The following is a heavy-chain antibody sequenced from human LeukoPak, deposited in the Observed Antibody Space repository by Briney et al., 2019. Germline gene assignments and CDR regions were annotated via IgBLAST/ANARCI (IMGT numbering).Heavy chain of an antibody. J-gene: IGHJ4*02. Sequence: GGSLRLSCAASGFTFSSYGMHWVRQAPGKGLEWVAVISYDGSNKYYADSVKGRFTISRDNSKNTLYLQMNSLRPEDTAVYYCAKVEAMYYYGSGTPYSSYWGQGTLVTVSS. CDR2: ISYDGSNK. CDR1: GFTFSSYG. V-gene: IGHV3-30*18. CDR3: AKVEAMYYYGSGTPYSSY. D-gene: IGHD3-10*01.